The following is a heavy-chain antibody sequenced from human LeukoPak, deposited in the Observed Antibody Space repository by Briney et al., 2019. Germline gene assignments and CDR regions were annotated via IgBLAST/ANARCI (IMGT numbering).Heavy chain of an antibody. J-gene: IGHJ5*02. CDR2: IYYSGST. D-gene: IGHD3-22*01. V-gene: IGHV4-61*01. CDR1: GGSISSGSYY. Sequence: PSETLSLTCTVSGGSISSGSYYWSWIRQPPGKGLEWIGFIYYSGSTNYNPSLKSRVTISVDTSKNQFSLKLSSVTAADTAVYYCARGYYDSAVTFEPWGQGTLVTVSS. CDR3: ARGYYDSAVTFEP.